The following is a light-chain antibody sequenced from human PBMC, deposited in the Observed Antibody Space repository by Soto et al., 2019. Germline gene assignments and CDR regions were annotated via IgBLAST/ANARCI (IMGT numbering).Light chain of an antibody. J-gene: IGKJ2*01. CDR1: QSDSSSY. Sequence: EIVLTQSPGTLSLSPGERATLSCRASQSDSSSYLAWYQQKPGQPPNLLIYWASTRGSGVPDRFSGSGSGTYFTLTISSLHAEDVAVYCWQQYYCSYTFGQGTKLEIK. V-gene: IGKV3-20*01. CDR2: WAS. CDR3: QQYYCSYT.